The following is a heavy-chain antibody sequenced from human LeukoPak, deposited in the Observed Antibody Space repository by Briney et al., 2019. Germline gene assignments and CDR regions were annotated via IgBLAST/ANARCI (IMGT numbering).Heavy chain of an antibody. CDR1: GFDFESYT. Sequence: PGGSLGLSCAASGFDFESYTMTWVRQAPGKGLEWVSLISATSSDINYAESVRGRFTITRDNAKNSLFLQMDSLRVEDTATYYCAKGLFSAFDKYLDSWGQGTLVTVSS. D-gene: IGHD5-12*01. CDR3: AKGLFSAFDKYLDS. CDR2: ISATSSDI. J-gene: IGHJ4*02. V-gene: IGHV3-21*04.